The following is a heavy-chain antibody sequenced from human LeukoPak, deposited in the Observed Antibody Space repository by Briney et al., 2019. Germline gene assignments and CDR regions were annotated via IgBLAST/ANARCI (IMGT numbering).Heavy chain of an antibody. CDR1: GGSISSSSYY. CDR3: ARGSYGSGTRHLDY. V-gene: IGHV4-39*07. D-gene: IGHD3-10*01. J-gene: IGHJ4*02. Sequence: SETLSLTCTVSGGSISSSSYYWGWIRQPPGKGLEWIGSIYYSGSTYYNPSLKSRVTISVDTSKNQFSLKLSSVTAADTAVYYCARGSYGSGTRHLDYWGQGTLVTVSS. CDR2: IYYSGST.